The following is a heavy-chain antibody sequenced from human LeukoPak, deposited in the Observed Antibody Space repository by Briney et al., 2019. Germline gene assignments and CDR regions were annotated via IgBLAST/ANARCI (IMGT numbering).Heavy chain of an antibody. CDR3: ARSGLCSGGSCQYYYYYYGMDV. Sequence: ASVKVSCKASGHTFTSYGISWVRQAPGQGLEWMGWISAYNGNTNYAQKLQGRVTMTTDTSTSTAYMELRSLRSDDTAVYYCARSGLCSGGSCQYYYYYYGMDVWGQGTTVTVSS. V-gene: IGHV1-18*01. CDR1: GHTFTSYG. CDR2: ISAYNGNT. D-gene: IGHD2-15*01. J-gene: IGHJ6*02.